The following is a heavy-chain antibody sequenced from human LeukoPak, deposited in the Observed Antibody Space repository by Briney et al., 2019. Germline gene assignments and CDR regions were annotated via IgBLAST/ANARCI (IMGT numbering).Heavy chain of an antibody. J-gene: IGHJ4*02. Sequence: SETLSLTCAVYGGSFSGYYWSWIRQPPGKGLEWIGEINHSGSTNYNPSLKSRVTISVDTSKNQFSLKLSSVTAADPAVYYCATEDCSSTSCYPDWGQGTLVTVSS. CDR1: GGSFSGYY. CDR2: INHSGST. CDR3: ATEDCSSTSCYPD. D-gene: IGHD2-2*01. V-gene: IGHV4-34*01.